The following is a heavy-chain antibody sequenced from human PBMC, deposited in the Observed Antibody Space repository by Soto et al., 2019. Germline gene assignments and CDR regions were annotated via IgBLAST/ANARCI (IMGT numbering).Heavy chain of an antibody. CDR2: ISVSGGSA. CDR3: AKNNDYYYIDV. CDR1: GFTFNNYA. D-gene: IGHD2-8*01. J-gene: IGHJ6*03. V-gene: IGHV3-23*01. Sequence: GGSLRLSCAASGFTFNNYAMSWVRQAPGKGLEWVSSISVSGGSAYYADSVKGRFTISRDNSKNTLNLQMNSLRAEDTAIYYCAKNNDYYYIDVWGKGTTVTVSS.